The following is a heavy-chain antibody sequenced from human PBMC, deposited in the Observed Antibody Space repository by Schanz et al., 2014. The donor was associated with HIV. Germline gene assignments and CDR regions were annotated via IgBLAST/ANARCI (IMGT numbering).Heavy chain of an antibody. Sequence: VQLVESGGGLEQPGGSLRLSCAASGFNFNNYAMTWVRQAPGKGLEWTAVIWFDGRNKYYGDSVKGRVMISRDNSNNTLYLQMNSLRAEDTAVYFCTRGRFLERGGMDVWGQGTAVTVSS. J-gene: IGHJ6*02. CDR2: IWFDGRNK. D-gene: IGHD3-3*01. CDR1: GFNFNNYA. V-gene: IGHV3-33*08. CDR3: TRGRFLERGGMDV.